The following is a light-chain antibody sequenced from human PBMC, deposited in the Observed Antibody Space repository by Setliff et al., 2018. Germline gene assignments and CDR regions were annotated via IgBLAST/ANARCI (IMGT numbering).Light chain of an antibody. CDR1: SSDVGGHNY. V-gene: IGLV2-8*01. J-gene: IGLJ3*02. CDR3: TSYTGSDNYVL. Sequence: QSALTQPPSASGSPGQSVTISCTGTSSDVGGHNYVSWYQQHPGKAPKLMISEVSKRPSGVPDRFSGSKSGNTASLTVSGLQADDEADYYCTSYTGSDNYVLFGGGTKGTVL. CDR2: EVS.